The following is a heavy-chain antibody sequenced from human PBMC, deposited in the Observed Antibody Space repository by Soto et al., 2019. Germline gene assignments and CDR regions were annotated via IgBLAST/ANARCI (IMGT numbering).Heavy chain of an antibody. CDR2: ISAYTGNT. J-gene: IGHJ4*02. CDR1: GYSFTSYG. Sequence: RASVKVSCKASGYSFTSYGFSWVRQAPGRGLEWMGWISAYTGNTNYAPKFQGRVTMTTDSSTSTAFMELRSLRTDDTAVYFCARDPRRAEGDYWGQGTLVTVSS. D-gene: IGHD6-13*01. CDR3: ARDPRRAEGDY. V-gene: IGHV1-18*01.